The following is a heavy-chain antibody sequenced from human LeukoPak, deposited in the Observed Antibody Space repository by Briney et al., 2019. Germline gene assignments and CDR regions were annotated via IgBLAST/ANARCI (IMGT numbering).Heavy chain of an antibody. J-gene: IGHJ6*02. CDR2: IYYSGST. D-gene: IGHD3-10*01. Sequence: SETLSLTCTVSGGSISSGDYYWSWIRQPPGKGLEWIGYIYYSGSTYYNPSLKSRVTISVDTSKNQFSLKLSSVTAADTAVYYCARGRLLWFGDVPMDVWGQGTTVTVSS. CDR1: GGSISSGDYY. CDR3: ARGRLLWFGDVPMDV. V-gene: IGHV4-30-4*02.